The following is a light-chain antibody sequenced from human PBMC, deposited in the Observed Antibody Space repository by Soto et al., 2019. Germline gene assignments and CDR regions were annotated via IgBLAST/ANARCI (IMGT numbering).Light chain of an antibody. CDR1: SSNIGAGYD. V-gene: IGLV1-40*01. Sequence: QSVLTQPPSVSGAPGQRVTISCTGSSSNIGAGYDVHWYQQLPGTAPKLLIYGNSNRPSGVPYRFSGSKSGTSASLAITGLQAEDEADYYCPSYDSSLSGNVVFGGGTKLTVL. J-gene: IGLJ2*01. CDR2: GNS. CDR3: PSYDSSLSGNVV.